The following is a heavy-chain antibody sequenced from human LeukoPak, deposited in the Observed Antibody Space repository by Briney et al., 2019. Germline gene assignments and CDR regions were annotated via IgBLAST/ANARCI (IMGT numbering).Heavy chain of an antibody. CDR3: ARGSGWRGPFDH. CDR1: GFTFSSYS. Sequence: GGSLRLSCAASGFTFSSYSMNWVRQAPGKGLEWVSSISSSSGYIYYADSVKGRFTISRDNAKNSLFLQMNSLRAEDTAVYYCARGSGWRGPFDHWGQGTLVTVSS. D-gene: IGHD6-19*01. J-gene: IGHJ4*02. V-gene: IGHV3-21*04. CDR2: ISSSSGYI.